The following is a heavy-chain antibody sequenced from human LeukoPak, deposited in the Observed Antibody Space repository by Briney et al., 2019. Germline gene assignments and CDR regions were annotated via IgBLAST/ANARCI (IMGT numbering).Heavy chain of an antibody. J-gene: IGHJ3*02. V-gene: IGHV1-2*02. CDR2: INPNSGGT. CDR1: GYTFTGYY. Sequence: GASVKVSCKASGYTFTGYYMHWVRQAPGQGLEWMGWINPNSGGTNYAQKFQGRVTMTRDTSISTAYMELSRLRSDDTAVCYCALQGQGSSWYAKNTAFDIWGQGTMVTVSS. D-gene: IGHD6-13*01. CDR3: ALQGQGSSWYAKNTAFDI.